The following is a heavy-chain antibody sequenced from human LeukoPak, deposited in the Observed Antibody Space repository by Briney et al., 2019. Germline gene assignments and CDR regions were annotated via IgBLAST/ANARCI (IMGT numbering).Heavy chain of an antibody. D-gene: IGHD4-17*01. J-gene: IGHJ4*02. V-gene: IGHV3-53*01. CDR1: GFTVSSNY. CDR3: ARDHDYGDYAGYYFDY. Sequence: GGSLRLSCAASGFTVSSNYMSWVRQAPGKGLEWVSVIYSGGSTYYADSVKGRFTISRDNSKNTLYLQMNSLRAEDTAVYYCARDHDYGDYAGYYFDYWGQGTLVTVSS. CDR2: IYSGGST.